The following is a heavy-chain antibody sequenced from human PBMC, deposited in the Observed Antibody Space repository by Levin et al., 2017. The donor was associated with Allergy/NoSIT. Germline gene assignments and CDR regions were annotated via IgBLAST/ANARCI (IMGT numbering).Heavy chain of an antibody. CDR1: GFTFSDSW. V-gene: IGHV3-7*03. CDR3: ARDTTVGGEA. Sequence: GASVKVSCVASGFTFSDSWMTWVRQPLDKGLEWVANIKPDGSEKFYAESVRGRFTISRDNAKNSLFLQMNYLGTDDAAVYFCARDTTVGGEAWGQGTLVTVSS. J-gene: IGHJ5*02. D-gene: IGHD4-11*01. CDR2: IKPDGSEK.